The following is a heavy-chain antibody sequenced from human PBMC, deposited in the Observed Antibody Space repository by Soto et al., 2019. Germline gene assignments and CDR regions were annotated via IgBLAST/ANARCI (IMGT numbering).Heavy chain of an antibody. CDR1: GGSFSGYY. D-gene: IGHD2-15*01. J-gene: IGHJ5*02. CDR2: INHSGST. Sequence: SETLSLTCAVYGGSFSGYYWSWIRQPPGKGLEWIGEINHSGSTNYNPSLKSRVAISVDTSKNQFSLKLSSVTAADTAVYYCARGPDIVVVVAASPGGWFDPWGQGTLVTVS. V-gene: IGHV4-34*01. CDR3: ARGPDIVVVVAASPGGWFDP.